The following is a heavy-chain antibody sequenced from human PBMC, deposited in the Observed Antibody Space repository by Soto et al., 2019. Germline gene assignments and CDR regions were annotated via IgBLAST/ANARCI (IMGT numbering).Heavy chain of an antibody. V-gene: IGHV3-66*01. CDR2: IQSGGPT. CDR1: GFTVSSKY. D-gene: IGHD2-15*01. Sequence: EGHLVESGGGLVQPGGSLRLSCAASGFTVSSKYMSWVRQAPGKGLEWVSLIQSGGPTYYADSVKGRFTISRDTSENTLHLQMDSLRAEDTAVYYCARDDVLCDGGRCYGVPLDFWGKGTTVTVSS. CDR3: ARDDVLCDGGRCYGVPLDF. J-gene: IGHJ6*04.